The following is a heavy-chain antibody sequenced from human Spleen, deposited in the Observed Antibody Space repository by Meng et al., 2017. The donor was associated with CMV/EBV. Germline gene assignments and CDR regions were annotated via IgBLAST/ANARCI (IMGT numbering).Heavy chain of an antibody. Sequence: SETLSLTCTVSGGSISSSSYYWGWIRQPPGKGLEWIGSIYYSGSTYYNPSLKSRVTISVDTSKNQFSLKLSSVTAADTAVYYCARQQDYYGSGSYYVYYYYGMDVWGQGTTVTVSS. J-gene: IGHJ6*02. CDR2: IYYSGST. CDR3: ARQQDYYGSGSYYVYYYYGMDV. V-gene: IGHV4-39*01. CDR1: GGSISSSSYY. D-gene: IGHD3-10*01.